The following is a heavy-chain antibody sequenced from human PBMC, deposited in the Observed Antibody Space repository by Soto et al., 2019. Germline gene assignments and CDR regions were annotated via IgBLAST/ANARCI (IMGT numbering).Heavy chain of an antibody. J-gene: IGHJ4*02. Sequence: GGSLRLSCAASGFTFSDYYMSWIRQAPGKGLEWVSYISSSSSYTNYADSVKGRFTISRDNAKNSLYLQMNSLRAEDTAVYYCARDYSSSWYPHFGYWGQGTLVTVSS. CDR1: GFTFSDYY. V-gene: IGHV3-11*06. CDR3: ARDYSSSWYPHFGY. D-gene: IGHD6-13*01. CDR2: ISSSSSYT.